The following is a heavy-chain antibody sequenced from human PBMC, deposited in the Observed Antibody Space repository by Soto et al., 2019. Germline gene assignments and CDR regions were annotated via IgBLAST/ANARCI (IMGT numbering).Heavy chain of an antibody. V-gene: IGHV1-69*06. CDR2: IIPIFGTA. Sequence: ASVKVSCKASGGTFSSYGIIWVRQAPGQGLEWMGGIIPIFGTANYAQKFQGRVTITADKSTSKVYMELSSLRSEDTAVYYCARKGYNRRPDYWGQGTLVTVSS. CDR3: ARKGYNRRPDY. CDR1: GGTFSSYG. J-gene: IGHJ4*02. D-gene: IGHD6-13*01.